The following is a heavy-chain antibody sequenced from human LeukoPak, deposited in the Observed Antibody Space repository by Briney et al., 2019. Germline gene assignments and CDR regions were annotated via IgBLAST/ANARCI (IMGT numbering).Heavy chain of an antibody. CDR3: AREVDGSGSYYSDY. D-gene: IGHD3-10*01. CDR1: GGSISSSSYY. CDR2: IYYSGST. Sequence: SETLSLTCTVSGGSISSSSYYWGWIRQPPGKGLEWIGSIYYSGSTYYNPSLKSRVTISVDTSKNQFSLKLSSVTAADTAVYYCAREVDGSGSYYSDYWGQGTLVTVSS. V-gene: IGHV4-39*07. J-gene: IGHJ4*02.